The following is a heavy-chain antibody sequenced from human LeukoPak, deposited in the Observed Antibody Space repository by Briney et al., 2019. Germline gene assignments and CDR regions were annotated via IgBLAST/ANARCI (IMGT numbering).Heavy chain of an antibody. J-gene: IGHJ4*02. CDR1: GFTFGNAW. CDR2: IKSKTDGGTT. CDR3: AQTIAAAGTVDY. D-gene: IGHD6-13*01. V-gene: IGHV3-15*01. Sequence: GGSLRLSCAASGFTFGNAWMSWVRQAPGKGLEWVGRIKSKTDGGTTDYAAPVKGRFTISRDDSKNTLYLQMNSLKTEDTAVYYCAQTIAAAGTVDYWGQGTLVTVSS.